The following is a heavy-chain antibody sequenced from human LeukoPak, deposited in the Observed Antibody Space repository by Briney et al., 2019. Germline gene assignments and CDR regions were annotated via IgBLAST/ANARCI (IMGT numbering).Heavy chain of an antibody. Sequence: SETLSLTCTVSGGSILSHYWSWIRQPPGKGLECIGYIYYTGSTNYNPSFKSRVTISVDTSKNQFSLKLGSVTAADTAIYYCVRIIPRVGSSGGYTAFDFWGQRIMVTVSS. J-gene: IGHJ3*01. CDR3: VRIIPRVGSSGGYTAFDF. CDR1: GGSILSHY. CDR2: IYYTGST. D-gene: IGHD3-10*01. V-gene: IGHV4-59*08.